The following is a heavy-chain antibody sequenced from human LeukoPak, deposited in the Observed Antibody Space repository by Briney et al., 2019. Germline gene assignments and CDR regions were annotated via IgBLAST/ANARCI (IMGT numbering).Heavy chain of an antibody. V-gene: IGHV3-23*01. CDR2: IGGSGGDT. CDR3: AKGGYTYSLFDY. J-gene: IGHJ4*02. D-gene: IGHD5-18*01. CDR1: GFTFSTFA. Sequence: PGGSLRLSCAASGFTFSTFAMNWVRQAPGKGLEWVSVIGGSGGDTDYADSVKGRFTISRDNSKNTLYLQMNSLRAEDTAVYYCAKGGYTYSLFDYWGQGTLVTVSS.